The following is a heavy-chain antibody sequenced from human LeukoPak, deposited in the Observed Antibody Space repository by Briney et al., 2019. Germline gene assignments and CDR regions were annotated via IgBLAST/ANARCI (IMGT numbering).Heavy chain of an antibody. Sequence: ASVKVSCKASGYTFTSYGINWVRQATGQGLEWMGWMNPNSGNTGYAQKFQGRVTMTRNTSISTAYMELSSLRSEDTAVYYCARASSSWNYYYGMDVWGQGTTVTVSS. J-gene: IGHJ6*02. CDR2: MNPNSGNT. CDR1: GYTFTSYG. D-gene: IGHD6-6*01. CDR3: ARASSSWNYYYGMDV. V-gene: IGHV1-8*01.